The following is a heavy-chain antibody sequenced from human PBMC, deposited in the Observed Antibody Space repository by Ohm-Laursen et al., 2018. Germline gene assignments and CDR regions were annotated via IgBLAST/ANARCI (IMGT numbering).Heavy chain of an antibody. CDR3: AKGPGYSLDY. CDR2: ISGSGGNT. V-gene: IGHV3-23*01. J-gene: IGHJ4*02. CDR1: GFTFSSYG. D-gene: IGHD5-18*01. Sequence: SLRLSCTASGFTFSSYGMNWVRQAPGKGLEWVSTISGSGGNTYYADSVKGRSTISRDNSKNTLYLQMNSLRAEDTAVYYCAKGPGYSLDYWGQGTLVTVSS.